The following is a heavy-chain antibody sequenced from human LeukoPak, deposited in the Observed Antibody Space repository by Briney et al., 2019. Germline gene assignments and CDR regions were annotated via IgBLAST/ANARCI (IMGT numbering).Heavy chain of an antibody. D-gene: IGHD6-19*01. CDR1: GFTFSGYV. CDR3: AKGRSGSSGWFPFDY. Sequence: PEGSLRLSCVASGFTFSGYVMSWVRQAPGKGLEWVSGISCSGVSAYYGDSVKGRFTTTRDNSKNTLYLQMNSLRAEDTAVYYCAKGRSGSSGWFPFDYWGQGTLVTVSS. V-gene: IGHV3-23*01. J-gene: IGHJ4*02. CDR2: ISCSGVSA.